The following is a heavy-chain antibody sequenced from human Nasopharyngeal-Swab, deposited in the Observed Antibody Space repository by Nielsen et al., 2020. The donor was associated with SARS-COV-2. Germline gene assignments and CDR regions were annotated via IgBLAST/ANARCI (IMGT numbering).Heavy chain of an antibody. CDR1: GDSVSSNSGA. Sequence: SQTLSLTCAISGDSVSSNSGAWNWIRQSPSRGLEWLGRTYYKSKWYSDYAVSVKSRMTINSDTSKNQFSLQLNSVTPEDTAVYYCARATPATAGRYFAYWGQGTLVTVSS. CDR2: TYYKSKWYS. V-gene: IGHV6-1*01. J-gene: IGHJ4*02. CDR3: ARATPATAGRYFAY. D-gene: IGHD6-13*01.